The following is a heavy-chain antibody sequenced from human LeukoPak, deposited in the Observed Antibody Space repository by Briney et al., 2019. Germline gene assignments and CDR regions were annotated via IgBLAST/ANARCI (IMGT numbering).Heavy chain of an antibody. CDR1: GFTFKNYA. CDR2: IDGSGDNR. D-gene: IGHD2-2*01. Sequence: GGSLRLSCAASGFTFKNYAMSWVRQAPGKGLEWVSSIDGSGDNRYYADSVKGRFTISRDNSGNTLYLQLRGLGAEDTATYYCAKVQMSTGWTFDFWGQGSLVTVSS. J-gene: IGHJ4*02. V-gene: IGHV3-23*01. CDR3: AKVQMSTGWTFDF.